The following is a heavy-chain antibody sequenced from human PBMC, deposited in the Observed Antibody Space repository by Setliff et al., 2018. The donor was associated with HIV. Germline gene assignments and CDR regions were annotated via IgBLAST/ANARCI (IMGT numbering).Heavy chain of an antibody. Sequence: PSETLSLTCGVSGYSISSGYYWGWIRQPPGKGLEWIGEINHDRTTNYNPSLKSRVTISVDTSKNQFSLTLNSVTAADTAVYYCARGSRQLTIFGVVFKTNYYFMDVWGKGTAVTVSS. CDR2: INHDRTT. D-gene: IGHD3-3*01. V-gene: IGHV4-38-2*01. CDR1: GYSISSGYY. J-gene: IGHJ6*03. CDR3: ARGSRQLTIFGVVFKTNYYFMDV.